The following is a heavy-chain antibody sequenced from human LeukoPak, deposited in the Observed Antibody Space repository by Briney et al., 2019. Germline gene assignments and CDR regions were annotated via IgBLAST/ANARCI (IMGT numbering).Heavy chain of an antibody. V-gene: IGHV4-38-2*01. Sequence: PSETLSLTCAVSGYSISSGYYWGWIRQPPGKGLEWIGGIYHSGSTYYNPSLKSRVTISVDTSKNQFSLKLSSVTAADTAVYYCLIAVAGTGADYWGQGTLVTVSS. CDR3: LIAVAGTGADY. J-gene: IGHJ4*02. D-gene: IGHD6-19*01. CDR1: GYSISSGYY. CDR2: IYHSGST.